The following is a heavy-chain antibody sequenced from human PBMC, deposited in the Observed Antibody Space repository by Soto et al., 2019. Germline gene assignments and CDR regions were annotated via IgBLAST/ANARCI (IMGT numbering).Heavy chain of an antibody. Sequence: QVHLVQSGSEVKNPGSSVKVSCRASGGSLSSYPITWVRQAPGQGLEWMGRIIPIVGLTNYAQKFQGRVTITADKSTSTAYMELGSLRSDDTAVYYCARPTGGHVSGGNYMDVWGKGTTVIVSS. J-gene: IGHJ6*03. CDR2: IIPIVGLT. D-gene: IGHD2-8*02. CDR3: ARPTGGHVSGGNYMDV. V-gene: IGHV1-69*02. CDR1: GGSLSSYP.